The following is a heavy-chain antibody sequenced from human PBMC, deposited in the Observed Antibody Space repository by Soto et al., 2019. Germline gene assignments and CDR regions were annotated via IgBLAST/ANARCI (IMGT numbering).Heavy chain of an antibody. CDR1: GFTFSDYA. J-gene: IGHJ4*02. Sequence: GGSLRLSCAASGFTFSDYAMSWVRQAPGKGLEWVSSISSGGGSPYYADSVKGRFTISRNNSKNTLFLQMNSLRAEDTAVYYCAKGDGRIVPRHLDYWGQGTLVTVSS. V-gene: IGHV3-23*01. D-gene: IGHD1-26*01. CDR3: AKGDGRIVPRHLDY. CDR2: ISSGGGSP.